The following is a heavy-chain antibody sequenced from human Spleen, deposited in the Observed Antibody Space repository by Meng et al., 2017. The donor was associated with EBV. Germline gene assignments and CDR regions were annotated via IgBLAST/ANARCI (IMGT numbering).Heavy chain of an antibody. D-gene: IGHD6-19*01. CDR3: ASGGWGDY. CDR1: GYTLSSHA. CDR2: INTNTGSP. V-gene: IGHV7-4-1*02. Sequence: QVQRGQSGFGLKKPGASVKVSCKAFGYTLSSHAMNWVRQAPGQGLEWLGWINTNTGSPTYAQGFRGRFLFSLDTSVSTAYLQISSLKAEDTAVYYCASGGWGDYWGQGTLVTVSS. J-gene: IGHJ4*02.